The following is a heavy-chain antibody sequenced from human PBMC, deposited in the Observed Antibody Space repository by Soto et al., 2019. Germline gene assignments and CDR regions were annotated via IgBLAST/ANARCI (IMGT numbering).Heavy chain of an antibody. V-gene: IGHV3-7*04. J-gene: IGHJ3*02. CDR1: GFTFSSYW. CDR3: ARGDFHDSSGPFSEAFDI. Sequence: PGGSLRLSCAASGFTFSSYWMSWVRQAPGKELEWVANIKQDGSEKWYVGSVKGRFTISRDNAKKSLYLQMNSLRVEDTAVYYCARGDFHDSSGPFSEAFDIWGQGTMVTVSS. D-gene: IGHD3-22*01. CDR2: IKQDGSEK.